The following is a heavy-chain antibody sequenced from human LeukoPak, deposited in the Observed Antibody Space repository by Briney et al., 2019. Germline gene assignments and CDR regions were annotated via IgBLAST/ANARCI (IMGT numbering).Heavy chain of an antibody. CDR1: GGSISSSSYY. Sequence: SETLPLTCTVSGGSISSSSYYWGWIRQPPGKGLEWIGSIYYSGSTYYNPSLKSRVTISVDTSKNQFSLKLSSVTAADTAVYYCVRTYYYGSGNQPFDYWGQGTLVTVSS. V-gene: IGHV4-39*01. J-gene: IGHJ4*02. CDR2: IYYSGST. D-gene: IGHD3-10*01. CDR3: VRTYYYGSGNQPFDY.